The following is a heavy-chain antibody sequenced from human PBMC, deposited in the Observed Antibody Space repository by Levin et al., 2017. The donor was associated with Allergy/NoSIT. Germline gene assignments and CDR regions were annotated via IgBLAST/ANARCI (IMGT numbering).Heavy chain of an antibody. CDR2: ISSSSSYI. D-gene: IGHD3-3*01. Sequence: GESLKISCAASGFTFSSYSMNWVRQAPGKGLEWVSSISSSSSYIYYADSVKGRFTISRDNAKNSLYLQMNSLRAEDTAVYYCARDRIFGVAHIPGGGGMDVWGQGTTVTVSS. V-gene: IGHV3-21*01. J-gene: IGHJ6*02. CDR3: ARDRIFGVAHIPGGGGMDV. CDR1: GFTFSSYS.